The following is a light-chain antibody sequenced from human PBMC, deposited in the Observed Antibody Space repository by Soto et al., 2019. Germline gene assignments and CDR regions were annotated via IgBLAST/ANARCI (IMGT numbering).Light chain of an antibody. CDR1: SSDVGGYNF. CDR3: SSYAGSNNLI. Sequence: QSVLTQPPSASGSPGQSVTISCTGTSSDVGGYNFVSWYQHHPGKAPKLMLYEVNKRPSGVPDRFSGSKSDNTASLTVSGLQAEDGADYYCSSYAGSNNLIFGGGTKLTVL. J-gene: IGLJ2*01. V-gene: IGLV2-8*01. CDR2: EVN.